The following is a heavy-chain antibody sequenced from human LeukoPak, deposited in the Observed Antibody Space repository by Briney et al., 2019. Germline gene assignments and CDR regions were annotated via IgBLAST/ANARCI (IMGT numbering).Heavy chain of an antibody. CDR3: AKDRGRYARLGFDC. V-gene: IGHV3-23*01. CDR2: ISGGGEST. Sequence: GGSLRLSCAASEFTFSSYGMSWVRQAPGKGLERVSAISGGGESTYYADSVKGRFTISRDNSNHTLYLQMNSLRADDTAVYYCAKDRGRYARLGFDCWGQGTLVTVSS. CDR1: EFTFSSYG. J-gene: IGHJ4*02. D-gene: IGHD3-16*01.